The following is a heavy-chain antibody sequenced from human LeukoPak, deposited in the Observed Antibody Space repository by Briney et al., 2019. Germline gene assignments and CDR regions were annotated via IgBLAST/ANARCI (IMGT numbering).Heavy chain of an antibody. J-gene: IGHJ4*02. CDR3: ARDEEVFRGFDY. D-gene: IGHD2-8*01. V-gene: IGHV1-18*04. Sequence: ASVKVSCKASGYTFTSYGISWVRQAPGQGLDWVGWISTYNGNTNYAQKLQGRVTMTTDTSTSTAYMELRSLRSDDTAVYYCARDEEVFRGFDYWGQGTLVTVSS. CDR1: GYTFTSYG. CDR2: ISTYNGNT.